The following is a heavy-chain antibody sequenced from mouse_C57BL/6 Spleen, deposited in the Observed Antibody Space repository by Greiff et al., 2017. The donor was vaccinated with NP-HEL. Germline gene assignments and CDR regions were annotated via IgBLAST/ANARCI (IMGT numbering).Heavy chain of an antibody. Sequence: EVQLVESGPELVKPGASVKIPCKASGYTFTDYNMDWVKQSHGKSLEWIGDINPNNGGTIYNQKFKGKATLTVDKSSSTAYMELRSLTSEDTAVYYCARGGYSNYNFDYWGQGTTLTVSS. CDR3: ARGGYSNYNFDY. D-gene: IGHD2-5*01. CDR1: GYTFTDYN. J-gene: IGHJ2*01. CDR2: INPNNGGT. V-gene: IGHV1-18*01.